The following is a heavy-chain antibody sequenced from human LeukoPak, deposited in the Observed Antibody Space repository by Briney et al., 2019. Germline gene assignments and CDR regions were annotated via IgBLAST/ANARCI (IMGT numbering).Heavy chain of an antibody. J-gene: IGHJ3*02. CDR3: ARATAAASGAFDI. V-gene: IGHV3-48*03. CDR2: ISSSGSTI. Sequence: PGGSLRLSCAASGFTFSSYEMNWVRQAPGKGLEWVSYISSSGSTIYYADSVKGRFTISRDNAKNSLYLQMNSLRAEDTAVYYCARATAAASGAFDIWGQGTMVTVSS. CDR1: GFTFSSYE. D-gene: IGHD6-13*01.